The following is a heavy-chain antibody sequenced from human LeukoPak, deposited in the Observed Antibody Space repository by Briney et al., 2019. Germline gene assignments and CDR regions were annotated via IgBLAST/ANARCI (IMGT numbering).Heavy chain of an antibody. Sequence: GGSLRLSCAASGFTFSDYYMIWLCQAPGKGLQWISYISNSGTTIYYGDSVKGRFTISRDNAKNSLYLQMNSLRVDDTAVYYCARAPRYDSRGPWGFFDYWGQGTLVTVSS. CDR1: GFTFSDYY. D-gene: IGHD3-22*01. V-gene: IGHV3-11*01. CDR3: ARAPRYDSRGPWGFFDY. J-gene: IGHJ4*02. CDR2: ISNSGTTI.